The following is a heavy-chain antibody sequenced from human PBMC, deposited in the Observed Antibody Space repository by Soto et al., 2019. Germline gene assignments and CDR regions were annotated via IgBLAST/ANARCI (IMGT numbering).Heavy chain of an antibody. Sequence: EVQLFESGGDLVQPGGSLRLSCAASGFTFINYAMSWVRQAPGLGLEWVSSISGSGGRADYADSVRGRFTISRDNSKKTLSLQMNSLRVDDTAIYYCAKYYASGSYYHFDSWGQGTLVTVSS. CDR1: GFTFINYA. CDR3: AKYYASGSYYHFDS. D-gene: IGHD3-10*01. J-gene: IGHJ4*02. V-gene: IGHV3-23*01. CDR2: ISGSGGRA.